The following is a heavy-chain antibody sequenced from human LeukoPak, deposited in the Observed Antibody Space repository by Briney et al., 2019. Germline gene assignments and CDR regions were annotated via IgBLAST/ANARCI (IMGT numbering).Heavy chain of an antibody. CDR1: DGSISSYY. CDR3: ARRRGWKQQVVYFDY. J-gene: IGHJ4*02. V-gene: IGHV4-59*08. Sequence: SETLSLTCTVSDGSISSYYWSWIRQPPGKGLEWIGYLFHSGTRRYNPSLKSRVTISADTTKNQFFLSLNSTTAADTAVYYCARRRGWKQQVVYFDYWGQGTLATVSS. D-gene: IGHD6-13*01. CDR2: LFHSGTR.